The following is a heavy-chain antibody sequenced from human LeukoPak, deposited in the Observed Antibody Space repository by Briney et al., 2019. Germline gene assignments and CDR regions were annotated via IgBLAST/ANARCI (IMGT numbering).Heavy chain of an antibody. V-gene: IGHV3-23*01. CDR1: GFTFSSYA. Sequence: GGSLRLSCAASGFTFSSYAMSWVRQAPGKGLEWVSAISGSGGSTYYADSVKGRFTISRDNSKNTLYLQMNSLRAEDTAVYYCAKHEYYDILTGYGALDYWGQGTLVTVSS. CDR3: AKHEYYDILTGYGALDY. J-gene: IGHJ4*02. D-gene: IGHD3-9*01. CDR2: ISGSGGST.